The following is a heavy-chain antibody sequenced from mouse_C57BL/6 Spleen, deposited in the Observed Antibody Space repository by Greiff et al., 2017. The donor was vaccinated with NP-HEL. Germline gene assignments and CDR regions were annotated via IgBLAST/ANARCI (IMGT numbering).Heavy chain of an antibody. V-gene: IGHV1-62-2*01. Sequence: QVHVKQSGAELVKPGASVKLSCKASGYTFTEYTIHWVKQRSGQGLEWIGWFYPGSGSIKYNEKFKDKATLTADKSSSTVYMELSRLTSEDSAVYFCARHEVAPYSFYAMDYWGQGTSVTVSS. D-gene: IGHD2-12*01. CDR3: ARHEVAPYSFYAMDY. CDR2: FYPGSGSI. J-gene: IGHJ4*01. CDR1: GYTFTEYT.